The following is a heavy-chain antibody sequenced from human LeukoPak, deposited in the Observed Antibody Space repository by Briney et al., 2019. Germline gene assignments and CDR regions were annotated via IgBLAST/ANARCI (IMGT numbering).Heavy chain of an antibody. CDR2: IYPGDSDT. V-gene: IGHV5-51*01. Sequence: GESLKISCNGSGYNFSRFWIAWVRQMPGKGLEWMGIIYPGDSDTRYSPSFQGQVTISADKSSSTAYLHWRSLKASDTAMYYCSRAGYDWGPGTLVTVSS. CDR1: GYNFSRFW. D-gene: IGHD5-18*01. J-gene: IGHJ4*02. CDR3: SRAGYD.